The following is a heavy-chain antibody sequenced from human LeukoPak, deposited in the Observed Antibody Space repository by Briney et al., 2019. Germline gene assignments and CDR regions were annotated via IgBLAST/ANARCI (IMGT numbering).Heavy chain of an antibody. CDR1: GFTFGSYA. J-gene: IGHJ4*02. D-gene: IGHD3-22*01. V-gene: IGHV3-23*01. CDR2: ISGSGGST. Sequence: GGSLRLSCAASGFTFGSYAMSWVRQAPGKGLEWVSSISGSGGSTYYADSVKGRFTISRDNSKNTLYLQMNSLRADDTAVYYCAKDGSGFHGYFDYWGQGTLVTVSS. CDR3: AKDGSGFHGYFDY.